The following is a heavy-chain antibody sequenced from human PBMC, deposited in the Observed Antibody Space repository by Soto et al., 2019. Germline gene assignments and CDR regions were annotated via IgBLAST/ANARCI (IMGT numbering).Heavy chain of an antibody. CDR2: FDPEDGET. V-gene: IGHV1-24*01. CDR1: GYTLTELS. D-gene: IGHD4-17*01. J-gene: IGHJ6*03. Sequence: ASVKVSCKVSGYTLTELSMHWVRQAPGKGLEWMGGFDPEDGETIYAQKFQGRVTMTEDTSTDTAYMELSSLRSEDTAVYYCATAYGDYDLFYYYYMDVWGKGTTVTVSS. CDR3: ATAYGDYDLFYYYYMDV.